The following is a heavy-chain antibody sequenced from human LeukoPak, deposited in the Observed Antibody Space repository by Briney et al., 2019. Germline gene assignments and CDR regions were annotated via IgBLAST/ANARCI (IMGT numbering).Heavy chain of an antibody. J-gene: IGHJ4*02. D-gene: IGHD3-22*01. CDR2: ISGSGSST. Sequence: GGSLRLSCAASGFTFSSYGMSWVRQAPGKGLEWVSAISGSGSSTYYADSVKGRFTISRDNSKNTLYLQMNSLRAEDTAVYYCAREYYDSSGYYRSYFDYWGQGTLVTVSS. CDR1: GFTFSSYG. CDR3: AREYYDSSGYYRSYFDY. V-gene: IGHV3-23*01.